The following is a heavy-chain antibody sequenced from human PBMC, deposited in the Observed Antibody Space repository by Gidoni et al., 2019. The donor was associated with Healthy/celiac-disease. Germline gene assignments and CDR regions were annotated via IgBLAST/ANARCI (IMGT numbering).Heavy chain of an antibody. CDR2: ISSSSIYI. V-gene: IGHV3-21*01. CDR1: GCTFSSYS. Sequence: EVQLVESGGGLVKPGGSRRLSCAASGCTFSSYSMNWVRQAPGKGLEWVSSISSSSIYIYYADSVKGRFTISRDNAKNPLYLQMNSLRAEDTAVYYCARDLRGTVTQPFDYWGQGTLVTVSS. D-gene: IGHD3-16*01. J-gene: IGHJ4*02. CDR3: ARDLRGTVTQPFDY.